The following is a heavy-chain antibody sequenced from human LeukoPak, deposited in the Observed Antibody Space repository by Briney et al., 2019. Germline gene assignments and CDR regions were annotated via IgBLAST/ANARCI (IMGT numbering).Heavy chain of an antibody. CDR2: IHHSWGT. V-gene: IGHV4-59*01. D-gene: IGHD3-22*01. Sequence: PSETLSLTCTVSGGAISSYFWGWIRQSPGKGLEWIGYIHHSWGTKSNPSLKSRVTMSVDTSRNQFSLKLGSVTAADTAVYYCARDSQDSGYNDYFMDVWGKGTTVTVSS. CDR3: ARDSQDSGYNDYFMDV. CDR1: GGAISSYF. J-gene: IGHJ6*03.